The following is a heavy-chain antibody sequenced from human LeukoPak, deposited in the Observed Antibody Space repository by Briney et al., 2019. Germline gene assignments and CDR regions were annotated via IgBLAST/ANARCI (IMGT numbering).Heavy chain of an antibody. D-gene: IGHD3-10*01. J-gene: IGHJ4*02. V-gene: IGHV3-23*01. CDR2: ISGSGGST. Sequence: GGSLRLSCVASGFTFGKYWMSWVRQAPGKGLEWVSAISGSGGSTYYADSVEGRFTISRDNSKNTLYLQMNSLRAEDTAVYYCAKNLGIDYWGQGTLVTVSS. CDR3: AKNLGIDY. CDR1: GFTFGKYW.